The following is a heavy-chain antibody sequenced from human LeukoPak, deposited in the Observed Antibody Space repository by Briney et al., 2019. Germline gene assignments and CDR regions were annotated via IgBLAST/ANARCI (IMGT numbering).Heavy chain of an antibody. Sequence: PGRSLRLSCAASGFTFSSYAMTWVRQPPGKGLEWVSGISGSGENTYYADSVKGRFTISRDNSKNTPYLQVNSLRAEDTAVYYCARKGSVGQLPGGAFSIWGQGTMVTVSP. CDR1: GFTFSSYA. J-gene: IGHJ3*02. V-gene: IGHV3-23*01. D-gene: IGHD2/OR15-2a*01. CDR2: ISGSGENT. CDR3: ARKGSVGQLPGGAFSI.